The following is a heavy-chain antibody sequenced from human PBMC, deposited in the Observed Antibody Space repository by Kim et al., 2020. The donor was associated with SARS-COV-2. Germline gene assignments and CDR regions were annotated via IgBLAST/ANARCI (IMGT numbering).Heavy chain of an antibody. CDR1: GGSFSGYY. J-gene: IGHJ3*02. Sequence: SETLSLTCAVYGGSFSGYYWSWIRQPPGKGLEWIGEINHSGSTNYNPSLKSRVTISVDTSKNQFSLKLSSVTAADTAVYYCARKWELAFLSGAFDIWGQGTIGTVSS. D-gene: IGHD1-26*01. CDR2: INHSGST. V-gene: IGHV4-34*01. CDR3: ARKWELAFLSGAFDI.